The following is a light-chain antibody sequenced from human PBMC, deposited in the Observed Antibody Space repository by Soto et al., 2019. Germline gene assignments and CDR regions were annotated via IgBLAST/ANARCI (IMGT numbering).Light chain of an antibody. V-gene: IGKV3-20*01. CDR1: QSVSSSY. Sequence: EIVLTQSPGTLSLSPGERATLSCRASQSVSSSYLAWHQQKPGQAPRLLIYGASSRATGIPDRFSGSGSGTDFTLTISRLEPEDFAVYYCQQYGSSPLYTLGQGTKLEIK. CDR3: QQYGSSPLYT. J-gene: IGKJ2*01. CDR2: GAS.